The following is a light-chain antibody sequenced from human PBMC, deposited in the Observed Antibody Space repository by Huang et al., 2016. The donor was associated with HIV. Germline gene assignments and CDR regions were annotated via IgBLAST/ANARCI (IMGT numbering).Light chain of an antibody. Sequence: EILMTQSPATLSVSPGKRVTLSCRANRSVSTNLAWYHQRPGQAPRLLIYGSSTRAPGIPARFSGSGSGTDFSLTISSLQSEDFAVYYCHQYNNWLLSFGGGTRVDI. CDR3: HQYNNWLLS. V-gene: IGKV3-15*01. CDR1: RSVSTN. J-gene: IGKJ4*01. CDR2: GSS.